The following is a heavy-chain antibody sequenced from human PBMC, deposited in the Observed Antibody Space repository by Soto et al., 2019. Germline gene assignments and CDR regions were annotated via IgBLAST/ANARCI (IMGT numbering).Heavy chain of an antibody. J-gene: IGHJ6*04. D-gene: IGHD2-2*01. Sequence: ESGGGVVQPGRSLRLSCAASGFPFSSYGMHWVRQAPGKGLEWVAVIWYDGSNKYYADSVKGRFTISRDNSKNTLYLQMNSLRAEDTAVYYCARDLDRIVVVPAALDVWGKGTTVTVSS. CDR1: GFPFSSYG. CDR2: IWYDGSNK. V-gene: IGHV3-33*01. CDR3: ARDLDRIVVVPAALDV.